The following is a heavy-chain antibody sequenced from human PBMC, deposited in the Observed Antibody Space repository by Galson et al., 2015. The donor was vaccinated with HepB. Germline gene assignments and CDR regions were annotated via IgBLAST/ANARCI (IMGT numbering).Heavy chain of an antibody. V-gene: IGHV3-7*03. J-gene: IGHJ4*02. CDR3: ARAQYSGCVHTTLLDN. Sequence: SLRLSCAASGFTFSSYWMSWVRQAPGKGLEWVANIKQDGSEKYYVDSVKGRFTISRDNAKNSLYLQMNSLRAEDTAVYYCARAQYSGCVHTTLLDNWGQGTLLTVAS. CDR2: IKQDGSEK. CDR1: GFTFSSYW. D-gene: IGHD5-12*01.